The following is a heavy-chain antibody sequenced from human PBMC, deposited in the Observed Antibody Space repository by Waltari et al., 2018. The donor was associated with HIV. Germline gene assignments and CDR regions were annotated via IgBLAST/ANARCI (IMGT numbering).Heavy chain of an antibody. CDR2: MNPNSGGT. D-gene: IGHD3-9*01. Sequence: QVQLVQSGAEVKKPGASVKVSCKASGYTFTAYYIHWVRPAPGQGLEWMGWMNPNSGGTNYPQKFKGRVTMTRDTSIKTAYLQLSGLTSDDTALYWCSRGGTILTGYYPSGVSWGQGTPVTVSS. CDR3: SRGGTILTGYYPSGVS. J-gene: IGHJ5*02. V-gene: IGHV1-2*02. CDR1: GYTFTAYY.